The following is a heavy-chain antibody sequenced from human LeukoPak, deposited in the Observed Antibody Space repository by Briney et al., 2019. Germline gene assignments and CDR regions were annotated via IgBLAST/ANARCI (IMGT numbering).Heavy chain of an antibody. CDR2: INSDGSST. J-gene: IGHJ5*02. CDR1: GFTFSSYW. D-gene: IGHD6-19*01. CDR3: ARARYSSGWQFDP. Sequence: PGGPLRLSCAASGFTFSSYWMHWVRQAPGKGLVWVSRINSDGSSTSYADSVKGRFTISRDNAKNTLYLQMNSLRAEDTAVYYCARARYSSGWQFDPWGQGTLVTVSS. V-gene: IGHV3-74*01.